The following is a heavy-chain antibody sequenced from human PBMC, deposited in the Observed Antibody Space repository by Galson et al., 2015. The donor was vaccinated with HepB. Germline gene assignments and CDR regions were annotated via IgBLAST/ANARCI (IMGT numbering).Heavy chain of an antibody. J-gene: IGHJ6*03. CDR1: GFTFITYG. V-gene: IGHV1-18*01. D-gene: IGHD1-14*01. CDR2: ISAYDGDT. Sequence: SVKVSCKASGFTFITYGFNWVRQAPGQGLEWVGWISAYDGDTQYAKNFQGRATITTDTDTSTVYMELRSLRSDDTAVYYCARAGRDYPKYKYYYFYMDVWGKGTTVTVSS. CDR3: ARAGRDYPKYKYYYFYMDV.